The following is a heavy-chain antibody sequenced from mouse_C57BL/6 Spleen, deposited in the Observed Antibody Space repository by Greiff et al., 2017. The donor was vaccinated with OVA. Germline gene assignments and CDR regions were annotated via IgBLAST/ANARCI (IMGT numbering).Heavy chain of an antibody. V-gene: IGHV10-3*01. CDR2: IRRKNGNYAT. J-gene: IGHJ1*03. Sequence: EVMLVESGGGLVQPKGSLKLSCAASGFTFNTYAMHWVRQAPGQGLEWVARIRRKNGNYATDYADSVKDRFTISRAESQSMIYLQMNNRKTEATAMSYCVSEASYYGSSYRYFDVWGTGTTVTVSS. CDR3: VSEASYYGSSYRYFDV. CDR1: GFTFNTYA. D-gene: IGHD1-1*01.